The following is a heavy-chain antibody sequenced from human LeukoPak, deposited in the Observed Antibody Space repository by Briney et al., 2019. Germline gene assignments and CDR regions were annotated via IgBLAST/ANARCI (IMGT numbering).Heavy chain of an antibody. D-gene: IGHD5-12*01. Sequence: GGSLRLSCTASGFTFGDYAMSWVRQAPGKGLEWVGFIRSKAYGGTTEYAASVKDRFTISRDDSKSIAYLQMNSLKTEDTAVYYCTRGVGGYTPFYWGQGTLVTVSS. CDR1: GFTFGDYA. CDR2: IRSKAYGGTT. CDR3: TRGVGGYTPFY. J-gene: IGHJ4*02. V-gene: IGHV3-49*04.